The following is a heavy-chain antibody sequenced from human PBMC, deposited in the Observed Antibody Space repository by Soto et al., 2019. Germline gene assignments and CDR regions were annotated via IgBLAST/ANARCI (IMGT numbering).Heavy chain of an antibody. J-gene: IGHJ4*02. CDR1: WFTFCSYC. CDR2: ISSSSSTT. V-gene: IGHV3-23*01. D-gene: IGHD6-13*01. CDR3: AKDYKYRGSSWYLDY. Sequence: GGSLGISFGAPWFTFCSYCINRVRQAPGKGLEWVSGISSSSSTTYYADSVQGRFTISRDNSKNTLYLQMNSLRAEDTAVYYCAKDYKYRGSSWYLDYWGQGTQVTVSS.